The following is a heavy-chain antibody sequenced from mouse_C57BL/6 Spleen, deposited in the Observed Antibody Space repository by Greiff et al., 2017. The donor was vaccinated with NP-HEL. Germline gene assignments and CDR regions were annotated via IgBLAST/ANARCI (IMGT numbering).Heavy chain of an antibody. CDR1: GYTFTSYW. CDR3: AREIGGSSYGFDY. V-gene: IGHV1-64*01. CDR2: IHPNSGST. J-gene: IGHJ2*01. Sequence: VQLQQPGAELVKPGASVKLSCKASGYTFTSYWMHWVKQRPGQGLEWIGMIHPNSGSTNYNEKFKSKATLTVDKSSSTAYMQLSSLTSEDSAVYYCAREIGGSSYGFDYWGQGTTLTVSS. D-gene: IGHD1-1*01.